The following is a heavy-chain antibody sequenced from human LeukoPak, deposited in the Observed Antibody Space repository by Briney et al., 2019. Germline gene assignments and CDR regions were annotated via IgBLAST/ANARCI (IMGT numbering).Heavy chain of an antibody. V-gene: IGHV4-59*08. CDR2: IYYSGST. CDR1: GGSISSHY. CDR3: AKSNGYGLVDI. J-gene: IGHJ3*02. Sequence: SETLSLTCTVSGGSISSHYWSWIRQPPGKGLEWIGYIYYSGSTNYNPSLKRRVPISLDTSRTQFPLKLNSVTAADTAVYYCAKSNGYGLVDIWGQGTMVTVSS. D-gene: IGHD3-10*01.